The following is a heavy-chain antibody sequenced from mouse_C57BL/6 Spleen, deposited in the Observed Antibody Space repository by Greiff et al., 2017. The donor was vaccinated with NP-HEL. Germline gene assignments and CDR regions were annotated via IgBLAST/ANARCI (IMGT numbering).Heavy chain of an antibody. D-gene: IGHD1-1*01. J-gene: IGHJ4*01. V-gene: IGHV5-17*01. CDR1: GFTFSDYG. Sequence: EVQGVESGGGLVKPGGSLKLSCAASGFTFSDYGMHWVRQAPEKGLEWVAYISSGSSTIYYADTVKGRFTISRDNAKNTLFLQMTSLRSEDTAMYYCARWGSSTLYYAMDYWGQGTSVTVSS. CDR3: ARWGSSTLYYAMDY. CDR2: ISSGSSTI.